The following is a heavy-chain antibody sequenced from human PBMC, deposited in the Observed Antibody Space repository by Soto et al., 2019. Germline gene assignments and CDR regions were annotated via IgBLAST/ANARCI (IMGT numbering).Heavy chain of an antibody. CDR3: ARRGPGTYFDY. J-gene: IGHJ4*02. D-gene: IGHD1-1*01. CDR2: ISGSGEST. V-gene: IGHV3-23*01. Sequence: EVQLLDSGGGLVQPGGSLRLCCAASGFTFSSYAMNWVRQAPGKGLEWVSVISGSGESTYYADSVKGRFTISRDNSKNTLYLQMNSLRTEDTAVYYCARRGPGTYFDYWGQGTLVTVSS. CDR1: GFTFSSYA.